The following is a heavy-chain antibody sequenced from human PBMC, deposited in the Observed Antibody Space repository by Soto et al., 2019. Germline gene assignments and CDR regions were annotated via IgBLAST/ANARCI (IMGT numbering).Heavy chain of an antibody. Sequence: QVQLVQSGAEVKKPGASVKVSCKSSGYTFSAYYMHWVRQAPGQGLEWMGLINPSGGSTTYAQNFQGRVTMTRDTSTSTVYMELSSLRSEDTAVYYCARAMSELDYWGQGTLVTVSS. J-gene: IGHJ4*02. D-gene: IGHD3-10*02. CDR2: INPSGGST. V-gene: IGHV1-46*01. CDR3: ARAMSELDY. CDR1: GYTFSAYY.